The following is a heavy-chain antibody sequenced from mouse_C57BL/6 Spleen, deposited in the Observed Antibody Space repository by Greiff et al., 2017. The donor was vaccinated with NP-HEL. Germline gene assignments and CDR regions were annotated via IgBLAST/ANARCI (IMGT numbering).Heavy chain of an antibody. Sequence: EVHLVESGPELVKPGASVKISCKASGYSFTDYNMNWVKQSNGKSLEWIGVINTNYGNTSYNQKFKGKATLTVDQSSSTAYMQLNSLTSEDSAVYYCALLLRDYFDYWGQGTTLTVSS. CDR2: INTNYGNT. V-gene: IGHV1-39*01. D-gene: IGHD1-1*01. J-gene: IGHJ2*01. CDR1: GYSFTDYN. CDR3: ALLLRDYFDY.